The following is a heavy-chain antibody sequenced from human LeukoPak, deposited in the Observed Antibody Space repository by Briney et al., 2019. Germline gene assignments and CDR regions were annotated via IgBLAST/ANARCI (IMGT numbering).Heavy chain of an antibody. D-gene: IGHD3-22*01. CDR1: GFTFSDYY. J-gene: IGHJ4*02. V-gene: IGHV3-11*01. Sequence: GGSLRLSCAASGFTFSDYYMSWIRQAPGKGLEWVSYIGSSGSTIYYADSVKGRFTISRDNAKNSLYLQMNSLRAEDTAVYYCATPGRSGYYLSWGQGTLVTVSS. CDR2: IGSSGSTI. CDR3: ATPGRSGYYLS.